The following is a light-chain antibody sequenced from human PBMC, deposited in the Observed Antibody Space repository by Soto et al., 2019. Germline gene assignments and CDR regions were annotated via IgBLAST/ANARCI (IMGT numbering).Light chain of an antibody. J-gene: IGLJ3*02. CDR2: DVS. Sequence: QSVLTQPRSVSGSPGQSVTISCTGTSSDVGGYNYVSWYQQYPGKAPRVIIYDVSIRPSGVPDRFSGSKTGNTASLTISGLRAEDEADYHCCSSAGSYIRVFGGGTKLTVL. CDR1: SSDVGGYNY. CDR3: CSSAGSYIRV. V-gene: IGLV2-11*01.